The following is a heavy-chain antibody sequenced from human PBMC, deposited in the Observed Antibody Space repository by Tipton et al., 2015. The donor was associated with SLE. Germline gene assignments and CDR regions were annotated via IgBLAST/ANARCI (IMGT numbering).Heavy chain of an antibody. Sequence: TLSLTCTVSGVSITSYYWTWIRQPPGKGLEWLDYFYYTGSTTYNPSLKSRVSISVDTSSNQFSLRLSSVTAADTAVYYCARLRDYFDGSGYFFDYWGQGALVTVSS. D-gene: IGHD3-22*01. J-gene: IGHJ4*02. CDR2: FYYTGST. V-gene: IGHV4-59*13. CDR1: GVSITSYY. CDR3: ARLRDYFDGSGYFFDY.